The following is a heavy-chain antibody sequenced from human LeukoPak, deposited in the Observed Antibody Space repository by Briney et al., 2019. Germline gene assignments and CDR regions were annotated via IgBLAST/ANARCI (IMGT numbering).Heavy chain of an antibody. J-gene: IGHJ3*01. D-gene: IGHD1-26*01. V-gene: IGHV3-21*01. CDR2: ISSSFNYL. CDR1: GFTFSSFS. CDR3: ARPSAYSPDGFDV. Sequence: GGSLRLSCAASGFTFSSFSMNWVRQAPGKGLEWVSSISSSFNYLYYADSVKGRFTISRDNAKNSLYLQMNSLRAEDTAVYYCARPSAYSPDGFDVWGQGTMVTISS.